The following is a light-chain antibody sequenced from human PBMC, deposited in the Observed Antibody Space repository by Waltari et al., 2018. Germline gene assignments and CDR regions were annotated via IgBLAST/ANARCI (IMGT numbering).Light chain of an antibody. Sequence: SVTISCTGTSGDVGGYNFVSWYQHHPGKAPKVLIYDVNERPSGVPDRFSGSKSGNTASLTISGLQPEDEADYYCCSYAGSYTLIFGGGTKLTVL. J-gene: IGLJ2*01. CDR3: CSYAGSYTLI. CDR1: SGDVGGYNF. V-gene: IGLV2-11*01. CDR2: DVN.